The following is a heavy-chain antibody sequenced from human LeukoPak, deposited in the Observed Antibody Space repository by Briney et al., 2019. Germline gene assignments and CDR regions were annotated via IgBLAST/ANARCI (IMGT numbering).Heavy chain of an antibody. CDR2: ISGSGGST. D-gene: IGHD6-19*01. CDR1: GFTFSSYA. J-gene: IGHJ4*02. V-gene: IGHV3-23*01. Sequence: PGGSLRLSCAASGFTFSSYAMSWIRQAPGKGLEWVSAISGSGGSTYYADSVKGRFTISRDNSKNTLYLQMNSLRAEDTAVYYCAKDLDSSGWHHAGCCGQGTLVTVSS. CDR3: AKDLDSSGWHHAGC.